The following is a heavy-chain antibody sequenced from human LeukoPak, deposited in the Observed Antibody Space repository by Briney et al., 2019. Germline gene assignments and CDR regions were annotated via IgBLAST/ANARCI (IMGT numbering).Heavy chain of an antibody. CDR2: IYYSGST. D-gene: IGHD4-17*01. CDR3: ARWGGTVTSFDY. V-gene: IGHV4-59*01. Sequence: SETLSLTCTVSGGSISSYYWSWIRQPPGKGLEWVGYIYYSGSTNYNPSLKSRVTISVDTSKSQFSLKLSSVTAADTAVYYCARWGGTVTSFDYWGQGTLVTVSS. CDR1: GGSISSYY. J-gene: IGHJ4*02.